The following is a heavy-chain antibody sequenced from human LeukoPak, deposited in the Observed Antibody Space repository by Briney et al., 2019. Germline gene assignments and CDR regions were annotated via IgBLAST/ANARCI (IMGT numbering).Heavy chain of an antibody. CDR1: SGSFSGYY. J-gene: IGHJ4*02. CDR3: ARRLVDSGASQVSDD. D-gene: IGHD2-15*01. CDR2: INDSGSV. V-gene: IGHV4-34*01. Sequence: PSETLSLTCAVYSGSFSGYYWSWIRQPPGKGLEWNGEINDSGSVNCNPSLKNRVTLSVDTSKNQFSLRLSSVAAADTAVYYCARRLVDSGASQVSDDWGQGTLVTVSS.